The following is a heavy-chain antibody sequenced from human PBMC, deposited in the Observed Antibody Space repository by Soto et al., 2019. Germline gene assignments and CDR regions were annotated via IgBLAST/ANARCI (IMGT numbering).Heavy chain of an antibody. CDR1: GFTFSSYA. J-gene: IGHJ6*02. CDR3: ARDGAATWDYYYYYGMDV. Sequence: GSLRLSCAASGFTFSSYAMHWVRQAPGKGLEWVAVISYDGSNKYYADSVKGRFTISRDNSKNTLYLQMNSLRAEDTAVYYCARDGAATWDYYYYYGMDVWGQGTTVTVSS. D-gene: IGHD2-15*01. CDR2: ISYDGSNK. V-gene: IGHV3-30-3*01.